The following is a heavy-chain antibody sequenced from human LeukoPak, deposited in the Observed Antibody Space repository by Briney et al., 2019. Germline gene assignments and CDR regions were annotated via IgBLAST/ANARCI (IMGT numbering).Heavy chain of an antibody. J-gene: IGHJ2*01. CDR3: AAEIAEYCSSVNCYGGGHRFFDL. CDR2: IMEDGTEK. D-gene: IGHD2-2*01. CDR1: GFRFNIHW. Sequence: PGGSLRLSCAASGFRFNIHWMSWVRQAPGKGLEWVANIMEDGTEKYYVASVKGRFTISRDNAKKSLYLQMDTLRDEDTAVYYCAAEIAEYCSSVNCYGGGHRFFDLWGRGPLVRVSS. V-gene: IGHV3-7*01.